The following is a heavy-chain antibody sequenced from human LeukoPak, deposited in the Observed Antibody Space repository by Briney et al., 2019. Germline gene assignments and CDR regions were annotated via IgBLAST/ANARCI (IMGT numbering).Heavy chain of an antibody. V-gene: IGHV3-23*01. CDR2: ISGSGGST. Sequence: GGSLRLSCAASGFTFSSYAMSWVRQAPGKGLEWVSAISGSGGSTYYADSVKGRFTISRDNSKNTLYLQMNSLRAEDMAVYYCAKEAYGGYDEYNWFDPWGQGTLVTVSS. J-gene: IGHJ5*02. CDR3: AKEAYGGYDEYNWFDP. CDR1: GFTFSSYA. D-gene: IGHD5-12*01.